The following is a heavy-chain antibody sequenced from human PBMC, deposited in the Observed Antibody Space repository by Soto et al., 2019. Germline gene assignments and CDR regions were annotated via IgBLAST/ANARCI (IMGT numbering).Heavy chain of an antibody. CDR2: IKQDGREK. V-gene: IGHV3-7*01. CDR3: ARIASAGRGWDV. D-gene: IGHD6-13*01. Sequence: EVHLVESGGGLVQPGGSLRLSCAASGFTFSSYWMSWVRQAPVKGLEWVGNIKQDGREKNYVDFMEGRFTISRDNAENSLYLQMNSLRAEDTAVYYCARIASAGRGWDVWGQGTTVVVSS. J-gene: IGHJ6*02. CDR1: GFTFSSYW.